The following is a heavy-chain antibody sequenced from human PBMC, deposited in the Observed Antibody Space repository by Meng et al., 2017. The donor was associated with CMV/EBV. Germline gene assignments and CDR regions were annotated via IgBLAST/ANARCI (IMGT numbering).Heavy chain of an antibody. V-gene: IGHV4-31*03. J-gene: IGHJ4*02. CDR2: IYYSGST. CDR1: GGSISSGGYY. CDR3: ASSYYYDSSGYYQYYFDY. Sequence: LRLSCTVSGGSISSGGYYWSWIRQHPGKGLEWIGYIYYSGSTYYNPSLKSRVTISVDTSKNQFSLKLSSVTAADTAVYYCASSYYYDSSGYYQYYFDYWGQGTLVTVSS. D-gene: IGHD3-22*01.